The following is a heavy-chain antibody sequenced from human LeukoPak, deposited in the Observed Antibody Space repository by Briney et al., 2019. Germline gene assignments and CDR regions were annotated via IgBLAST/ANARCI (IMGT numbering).Heavy chain of an antibody. J-gene: IGHJ3*02. Sequence: ASAKVSCKTSGGTFSSYTITWVRQAPGQGLEWMGGIIPIFGTTNYAQKFQGRVTITADESTSTAYMELSSLRSEDTAVYYCARGWQLGGDLGDAFDIWGQGTMVTVSS. V-gene: IGHV1-69*01. D-gene: IGHD2-21*01. CDR1: GGTFSSYT. CDR3: ARGWQLGGDLGDAFDI. CDR2: IIPIFGTT.